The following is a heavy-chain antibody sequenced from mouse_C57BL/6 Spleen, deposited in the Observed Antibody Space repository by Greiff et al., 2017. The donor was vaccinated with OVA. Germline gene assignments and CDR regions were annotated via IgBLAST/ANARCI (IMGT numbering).Heavy chain of an antibody. Sequence: EVMLVESGPVLARPGASVKMSCKTSGYTFTSYWMHWVKQRPGQGLEWIGAIYPGNSDTSYNQKFKGKAKLTAVTSASTAYMELSSLTNEDSAVYYCTRGYYGSSYVYFDVWGTGTTVTVSS. CDR3: TRGYYGSSYVYFDV. CDR2: IYPGNSDT. D-gene: IGHD1-1*01. V-gene: IGHV1-5*01. CDR1: GYTFTSYW. J-gene: IGHJ1*03.